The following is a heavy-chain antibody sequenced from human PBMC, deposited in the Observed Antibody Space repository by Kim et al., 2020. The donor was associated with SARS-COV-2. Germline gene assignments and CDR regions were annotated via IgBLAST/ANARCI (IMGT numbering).Heavy chain of an antibody. D-gene: IGHD1-26*01. V-gene: IGHV1-69*05. CDR1: GGSFSNYG. J-gene: IGHJ3*01. CDR2: IIPMFGTT. CDR3: ARDLPIMGTTTGAFDV. Sequence: SVKVSCKASGGSFSNYGISWVRQAPGQGLEWMGKIIPMFGTTIYAQKFQGRFMITTDKVTSTAYMELSSLTSEDTAVYSCARDLPIMGTTTGAFDVWGQGTMVTVSS.